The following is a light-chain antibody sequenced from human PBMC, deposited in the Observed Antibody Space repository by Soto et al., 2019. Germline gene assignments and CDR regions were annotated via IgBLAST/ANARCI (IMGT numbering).Light chain of an antibody. CDR3: LQYQSYWT. CDR1: QSISRQ. V-gene: IGKV1-5*03. J-gene: IGKJ1*01. CDR2: QAS. Sequence: DIQMTQSPSTLSASVGDRVSITCRASQSISRQLAWYQQKPGKAPNLLIYQASNLETGVPSRFTRSGSGTEFTLTLSSLQPDDLAAYYGLQYQSYWTFGQGTKVEVQ.